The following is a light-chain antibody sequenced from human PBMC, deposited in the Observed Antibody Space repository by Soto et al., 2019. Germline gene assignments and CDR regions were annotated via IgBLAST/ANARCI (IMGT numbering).Light chain of an antibody. CDR3: CSYAGDYVI. V-gene: IGLV2-11*01. CDR1: SSDVGAYRY. CDR2: DVT. J-gene: IGLJ2*01. Sequence: QSALTQPRSVSGSPGQAVTITCTGTSSDVGAYRYVSWYQQHPGKVPKLMIYDVTKRPSGVPDRFSGSKSGNTASLTISGLQVEDEADYYCCSYAGDYVIFGGGTQLTVL.